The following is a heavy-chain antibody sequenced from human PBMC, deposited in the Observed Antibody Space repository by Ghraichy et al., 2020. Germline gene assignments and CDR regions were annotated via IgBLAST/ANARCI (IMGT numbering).Heavy chain of an antibody. J-gene: IGHJ5*02. CDR3: ARGRPFNTYYYGSGRNNWFDP. V-gene: IGHV4-34*01. CDR1: GGSFSGYY. CDR2: INHSGST. Sequence: SETLSLTCAVYGGSFSGYYWSWIRQPPGKGLEWIGEINHSGSTNYNPSLKSRVTISVDTSKNQFSLKLSSVTAADTAVYYCARGRPFNTYYYGSGRNNWFDPWGQGTLVTVSS. D-gene: IGHD3-10*01.